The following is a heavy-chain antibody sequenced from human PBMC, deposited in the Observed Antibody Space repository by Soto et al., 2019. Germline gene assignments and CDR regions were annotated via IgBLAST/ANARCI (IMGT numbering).Heavy chain of an antibody. J-gene: IGHJ3*02. Sequence: PGGSLRLSCAASGFTFSTYNMNWVRQAPGKGLEWVSFISRSSSPIYYADSVKGRFSISRDNAENSLYLQMNSLRAEDTAVYYCARDRDYHDDSMDIWGQGTMVT. V-gene: IGHV3-48*01. CDR2: ISRSSSPI. CDR1: GFTFSTYN. D-gene: IGHD3-3*01. CDR3: ARDRDYHDDSMDI.